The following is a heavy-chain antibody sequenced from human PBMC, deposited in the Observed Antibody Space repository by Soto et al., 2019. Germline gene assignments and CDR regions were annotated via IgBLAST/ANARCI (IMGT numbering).Heavy chain of an antibody. V-gene: IGHV1-18*01. CDR2: ISAYNGNT. CDR3: ARDEDSGSYSGDFDY. CDR1: GYTFTSYG. Sequence: ASVKVSCKASGYTFTSYGISWVRQAPGQGLEWMGWISAYNGNTNYAQKLQGRVTMTTDTSTSTAYMELRSLRSDDTAVYYCARDEDSGSYSGDFDYWGQGTLVTV. D-gene: IGHD1-26*01. J-gene: IGHJ4*02.